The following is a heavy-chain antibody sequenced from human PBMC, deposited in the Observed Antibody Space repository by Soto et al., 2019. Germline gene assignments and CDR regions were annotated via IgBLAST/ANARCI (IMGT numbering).Heavy chain of an antibody. CDR2: ITSDTNTI. J-gene: IGHJ4*02. V-gene: IGHV3-48*02. Sequence: EVQLVESGGGLVQPGGSLRLSCAASGFRFNIYSMNWIRQAPGKGLEWFAYITSDTNTIKYADSVRGRFTISRDNAKNSVDLQMNSLRDDDTAVYYCARSVDGHFDYWGQGTVVTVSS. D-gene: IGHD6-19*01. CDR1: GFRFNIYS. CDR3: ARSVDGHFDY.